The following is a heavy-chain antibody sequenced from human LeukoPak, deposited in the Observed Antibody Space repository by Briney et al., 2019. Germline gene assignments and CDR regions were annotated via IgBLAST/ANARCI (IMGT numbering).Heavy chain of an antibody. CDR3: AKDQYSYGYEENGMDV. D-gene: IGHD5-18*01. V-gene: IGHV3-30*18. J-gene: IGHJ6*02. CDR1: GFTFSSYG. Sequence: GRSLRLSCAASGFTFSSYGMHWVRQAPGKGLEWVAVISYDGSNKYYADSVKGRFTISRDNSKNTLYLQMNSLRAEDTAVYYCAKDQYSYGYEENGMDVWGQGTTVTVSS. CDR2: ISYDGSNK.